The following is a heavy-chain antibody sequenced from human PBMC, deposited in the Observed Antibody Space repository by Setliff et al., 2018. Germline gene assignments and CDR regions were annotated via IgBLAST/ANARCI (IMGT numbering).Heavy chain of an antibody. J-gene: IGHJ3*02. CDR3: ARDPLTTNRRRAFDI. D-gene: IGHD4-17*01. V-gene: IGHV4-61*02. Sequence: PSETLSLTCAVSGDSVDNGNYYRSWIRQAAGKGLEWIGRIYASGSTNYNPSLKSRVTISVDTSKNQFSLKLSSVTAADTAVYYCARDPLTTNRRRAFDIWGQGTMVTVSS. CDR2: IYASGST. CDR1: GDSVDNGNYY.